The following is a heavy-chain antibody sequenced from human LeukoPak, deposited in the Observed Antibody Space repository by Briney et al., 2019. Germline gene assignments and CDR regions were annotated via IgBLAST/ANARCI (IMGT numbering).Heavy chain of an antibody. V-gene: IGHV3-21*01. Sequence: GGSLRLSCAASGFTFSSYTMNWVRQAPGKGLEWVSSITSSSSYIYYADSVKGRLTISRDNAKNSLYLQMNSLRAEDTAVYYCARGGSGSYYTIFDYWGQGTLVTVSS. CDR3: ARGGSGSYYTIFDY. CDR1: GFTFSSYT. CDR2: ITSSSSYI. J-gene: IGHJ4*02. D-gene: IGHD3-10*01.